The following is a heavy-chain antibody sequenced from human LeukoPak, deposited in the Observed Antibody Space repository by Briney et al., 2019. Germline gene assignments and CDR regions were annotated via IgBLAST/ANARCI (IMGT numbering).Heavy chain of an antibody. D-gene: IGHD3-10*01. CDR3: AKARPSGGNFDY. V-gene: IGHV1-69*06. Sequence: SVKVSCKASGYSFTDYYIHWVRQAPGQGLEWMGGIIPIFGTANYAQKFQGRVTITADKSTSTAYMELSSLRAEDTAIYYCAKARPSGGNFDYWGQGTLVTVSS. CDR1: GYSFTDYY. J-gene: IGHJ4*02. CDR2: IIPIFGTA.